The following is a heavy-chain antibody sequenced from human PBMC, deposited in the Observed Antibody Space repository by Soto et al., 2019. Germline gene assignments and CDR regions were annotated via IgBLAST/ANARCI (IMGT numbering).Heavy chain of an antibody. CDR3: ARDWALGGPQHY. Sequence: QPGGSLRLCCAASGFTFNNYAMSGVRQSATKGLEWVSGISDGGDTYYADSVRGRFTISRDNSKNTLSLQMNSLRLEDTAIYYCARDWALGGPQHYWGQGALVTVSS. J-gene: IGHJ4*02. V-gene: IGHV3-23*01. CDR2: ISDGGDT. CDR1: GFTFNNYA. D-gene: IGHD3-16*01.